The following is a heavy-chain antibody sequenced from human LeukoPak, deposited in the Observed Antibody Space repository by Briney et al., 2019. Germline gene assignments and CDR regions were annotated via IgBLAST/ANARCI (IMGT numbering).Heavy chain of an antibody. CDR1: GGSFSGYY. J-gene: IGHJ4*02. CDR2: INHSGST. D-gene: IGHD3-22*01. Sequence: SETLSLTCAVYGGSFSGYYWSWIRQPPGKGLEWIGEINHSGSTNYNPSLKSRVTISVDTSKNQFSLKLSSVTAADTAVYYCARGQNGRDPKYYYDSSGYYHGGRFDYWGQGTLVTVSS. V-gene: IGHV4-34*01. CDR3: ARGQNGRDPKYYYDSSGYYHGGRFDY.